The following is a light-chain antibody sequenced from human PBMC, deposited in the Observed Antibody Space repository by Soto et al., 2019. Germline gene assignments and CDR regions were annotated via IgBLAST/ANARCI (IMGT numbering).Light chain of an antibody. Sequence: EIVLTQSPATLSLSPGERATLSCRASQSVSSYLAWYQQKPGQAPRLLIYDASNRATGIPARFSGSGSGTDFTLTISRLETEDFAMYYCQQYAASSWTFGQGTKVDIK. J-gene: IGKJ1*01. CDR2: DAS. V-gene: IGKV3-11*01. CDR1: QSVSSY. CDR3: QQYAASSWT.